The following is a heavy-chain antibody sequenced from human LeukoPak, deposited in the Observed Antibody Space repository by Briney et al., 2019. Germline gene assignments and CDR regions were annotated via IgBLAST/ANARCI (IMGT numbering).Heavy chain of an antibody. CDR3: ARNRRVVRGVNIVENYYYYMDV. J-gene: IGHJ6*03. CDR2: IIPIFGTT. D-gene: IGHD3-10*01. CDR1: GYTFTGYY. Sequence: GASVKVSCKASGYTFTGYYMHWVRQAPGQGLEWMGAIIPIFGTTNSAQKFQGRVTIIADESTRTVYMELSSLRSEDTAVYYCARNRRVVRGVNIVENYYYYMDVWGKGTTVTISS. V-gene: IGHV1-69*13.